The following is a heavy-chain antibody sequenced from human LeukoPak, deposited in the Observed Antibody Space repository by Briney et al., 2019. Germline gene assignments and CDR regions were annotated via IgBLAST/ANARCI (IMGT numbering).Heavy chain of an antibody. CDR1: GGSISSYY. Sequence: SSETLSLTCTASGGSISSYYWGWIRQPPGKGLEWIGSIYYSGSTYYNPSLKSRVTISVDTSKNQFSLKLSSVTAADTAVYYCAKNVLLWFGELSTNNWFDPWGQGTLVTVSS. CDR3: AKNVLLWFGELSTNNWFDP. D-gene: IGHD3-10*01. V-gene: IGHV4-39*01. J-gene: IGHJ5*02. CDR2: IYYSGST.